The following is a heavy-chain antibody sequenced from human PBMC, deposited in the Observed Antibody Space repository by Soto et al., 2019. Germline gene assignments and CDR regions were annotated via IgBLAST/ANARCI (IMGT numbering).Heavy chain of an antibody. V-gene: IGHV3-23*01. Sequence: EVQLLESGGTLVQPGGSLRLSCVASGFTFSTHTMNWVRQAPGKGLEWVSRLTADSDDTSYADSIKGRFTISRDNSKNTLYLQMNSLRAEDTAIYYCAKGLDRASLDFWGQGALVTFSS. CDR1: GFTFSTHT. CDR3: AKGLDRASLDF. D-gene: IGHD1-1*01. J-gene: IGHJ4*02. CDR2: LTADSDDT.